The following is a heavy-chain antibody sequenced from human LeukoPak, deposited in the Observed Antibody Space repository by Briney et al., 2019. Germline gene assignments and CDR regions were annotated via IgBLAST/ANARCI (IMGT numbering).Heavy chain of an antibody. V-gene: IGHV4-34*01. CDR1: GGSFSGYY. D-gene: IGHD3-3*01. CDR3: ARGFLEWLLIRGHAFDI. J-gene: IGHJ3*02. Sequence: PSETLSLTCAVYGGSFSGYYWSWIRQPPGKGLEWIGEINHSGSTNYNPSLKSRVTISVDTSKNQFSLKLGSVTAADTAVYYCARGFLEWLLIRGHAFDIWGQGTMVTVSS. CDR2: INHSGST.